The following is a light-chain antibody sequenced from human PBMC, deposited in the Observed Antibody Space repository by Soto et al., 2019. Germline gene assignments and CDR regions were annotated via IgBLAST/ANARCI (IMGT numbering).Light chain of an antibody. Sequence: QSALTQPASVSGSPDQSVTISCTGPLSDVSWYQQHPGKPPKLIIFEITHRPSGVSTRFSGSKSGITASLTISGLQTDDEAECYGGSRSLRSSLAVFCGGTSFAVL. CDR2: EIT. J-gene: IGLJ2*01. CDR3: GSRSLRSSLAV. V-gene: IGLV2-14*01. CDR1: LSD.